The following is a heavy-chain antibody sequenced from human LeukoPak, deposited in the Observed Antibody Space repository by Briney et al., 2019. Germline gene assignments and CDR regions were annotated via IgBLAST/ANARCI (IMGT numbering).Heavy chain of an antibody. J-gene: IGHJ4*02. Sequence: GGSLRLSCAAPGFTFSSYAMHWVRQAPGKGLEWVAVISYDGSNKYYADSVKGRFTISRDNSKNTLYLQMNSLRAEDTAVYYCARDGEDIVVVPAATSRFDYWGQGTLVTVSS. V-gene: IGHV3-30*04. D-gene: IGHD2-2*01. CDR1: GFTFSSYA. CDR3: ARDGEDIVVVPAATSRFDY. CDR2: ISYDGSNK.